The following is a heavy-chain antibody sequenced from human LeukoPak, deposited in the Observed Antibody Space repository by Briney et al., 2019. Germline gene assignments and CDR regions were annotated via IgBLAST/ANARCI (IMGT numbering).Heavy chain of an antibody. V-gene: IGHV4-59*08. D-gene: IGHD6-19*01. CDR3: ARHEQWRGVHYFDY. J-gene: IGHJ4*02. CDR2: IYYSGST. Sequence: PSETLSLTCTVSGGSISSYYWSWIRQPPGKGLEWIGYIYYSGSTNYNPSLKSRVTTSVDTSKNQFSLKLSSVTAADTAVYYCARHEQWRGVHYFDYWGQGTLVTVSS. CDR1: GGSISSYY.